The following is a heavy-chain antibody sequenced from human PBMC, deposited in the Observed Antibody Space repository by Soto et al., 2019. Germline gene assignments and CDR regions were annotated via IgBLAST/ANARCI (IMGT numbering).Heavy chain of an antibody. J-gene: IGHJ6*02. V-gene: IGHV3-66*01. Sequence: GGSLRLSCAASGFDASVNFMTWVRQAPGKGLEWVSAINNAFNTFYADSVTGRFTISRDNSKNTLYLQMNSLRVEDTAMYYCVRENYYYGMDVWGQGTAVTVSS. CDR2: INNAFNT. CDR1: GFDASVNF. CDR3: VRENYYYGMDV.